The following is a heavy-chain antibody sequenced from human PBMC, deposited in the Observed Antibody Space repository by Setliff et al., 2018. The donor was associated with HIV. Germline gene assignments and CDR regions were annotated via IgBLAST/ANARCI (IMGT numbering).Heavy chain of an antibody. V-gene: IGHV4-38-2*01. CDR3: ARGPVVGFDS. Sequence: PSETLSLTCAVSGYSISSGCYWGWIRQPPGKGLEWIGSMYHTGSTYYNPSLKSRVTISIDTSKNQFSLKLRSVTVADTAVYFCARGPVVGFDSWGQGTLVTVSS. J-gene: IGHJ4*02. CDR1: GYSISSGCY. D-gene: IGHD2-15*01. CDR2: MYHTGST.